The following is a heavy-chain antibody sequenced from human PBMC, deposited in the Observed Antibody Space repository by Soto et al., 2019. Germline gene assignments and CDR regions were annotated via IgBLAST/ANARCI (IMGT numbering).Heavy chain of an antibody. CDR3: ARANPAAAVV. CDR1: GGSISSGGYS. J-gene: IGHJ4*02. Sequence: QLQLQESGSGLVKPSQTLSLTCAVSGGSISSGGYSWSWIRPPPGMGRQWIGYIDHSGSPYYNPSLKRRGTTSVDRTKNQSPRQLRPLPAAATAAYYSARANPAAAVVWGQGTLVTVSS. CDR2: IDHSGSP. V-gene: IGHV4-30-2*01. D-gene: IGHD2-2*01.